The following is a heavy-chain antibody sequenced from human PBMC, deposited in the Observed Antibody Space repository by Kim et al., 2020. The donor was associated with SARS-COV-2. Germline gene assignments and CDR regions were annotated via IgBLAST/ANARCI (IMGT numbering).Heavy chain of an antibody. CDR1: GFTFSSYW. Sequence: GGSLRLSCAASGFTFSSYWMHWVRQAPGKGLVWVSRINSDGSSTSYADSVKGRFTISRDNAKDTLYVQMNSLRAEDTAVYYCARDGEQINNYYGMDVWGQGTTVTVSS. J-gene: IGHJ6*02. CDR3: ARDGEQINNYYGMDV. D-gene: IGHD7-27*01. V-gene: IGHV3-74*01. CDR2: INSDGSST.